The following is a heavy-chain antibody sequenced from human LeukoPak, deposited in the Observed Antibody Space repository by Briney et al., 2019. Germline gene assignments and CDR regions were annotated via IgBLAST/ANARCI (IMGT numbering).Heavy chain of an antibody. D-gene: IGHD2-2*01. CDR1: GFTFSSYA. Sequence: GGSLRLSCAASGFTFSSYAMSWVRQAPGKGLEWVSAISGSGGSTYYADSVKGRFTISRDNSKKSLYLQMNSLRAEDTAVYYCATPDVVVPAAITLGYWGQGTLVTVSS. CDR3: ATPDVVVPAAITLGY. J-gene: IGHJ4*02. V-gene: IGHV3-23*01. CDR2: ISGSGGST.